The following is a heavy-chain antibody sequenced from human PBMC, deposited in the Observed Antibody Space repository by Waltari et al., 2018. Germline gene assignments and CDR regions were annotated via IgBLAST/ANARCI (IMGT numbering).Heavy chain of an antibody. CDR1: GFALRSYE. CDR2: ISTSDSSI. D-gene: IGHD3-16*01. CDR3: ARVGGNYYYYMDV. Sequence: EVQLVESGVGVVQPGGSLRLSCVASGFALRSYEVNWFRQAPGKGLEWISHISTSDSSIFYADSVKGRFTISRDNAKNSLYLQMNSLRGEDTAVYYCARVGGNYYYYMDVWGKGTTVTVSS. J-gene: IGHJ6*03. V-gene: IGHV3-48*03.